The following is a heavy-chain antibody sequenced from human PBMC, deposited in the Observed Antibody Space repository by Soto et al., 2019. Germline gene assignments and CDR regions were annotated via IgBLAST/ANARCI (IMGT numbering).Heavy chain of an antibody. D-gene: IGHD2-21*01. CDR2: IYYSGST. V-gene: IGHV4-39*01. J-gene: IGHJ4*02. CDR1: GGSISSSSYY. CDR3: WSEAGEHFDY. Sequence: QLQLQESGPGLVKPSETLSLTCTVSGGSISSSSYYWGWIRQPPGKGLEWIGSIYYSGSTYYTPSLNSRVTISVDTSKNQFSLKLSSVTAADTAVYYCWSEAGEHFDYWGQGTLVTVSS.